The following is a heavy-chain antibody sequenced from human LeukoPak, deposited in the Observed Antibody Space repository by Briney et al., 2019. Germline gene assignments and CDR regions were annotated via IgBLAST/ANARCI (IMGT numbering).Heavy chain of an antibody. Sequence: ASVKVSCKGTGGTFSSYAISWVRQAPGQGLEWMGGIIPIFGTANYAQKFQGRVTITTDESTSTAYMELSSLRSEDTAVYYCARTNVHTAMAVYYMYVWGKGSTVTVSS. CDR1: GGTFSSYA. D-gene: IGHD5-18*01. J-gene: IGHJ6*03. CDR3: ARTNVHTAMAVYYMYV. V-gene: IGHV1-69*05. CDR2: IIPIFGTA.